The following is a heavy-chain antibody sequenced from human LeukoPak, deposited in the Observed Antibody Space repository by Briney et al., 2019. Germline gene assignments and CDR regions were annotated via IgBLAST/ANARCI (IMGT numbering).Heavy chain of an antibody. CDR1: GFTFSSYG. CDR2: IRYDGSDK. J-gene: IGHJ4*02. Sequence: GGSLRLSCAASGFTFSSYGMHWVRQAPGKGLEWVSFIRYDGSDKHYADSVKGRFTISRDISQNTLYLQMNSLRPEDTAVYYCAKGVPDLGDSPPFDYWGQGTLVTVSS. V-gene: IGHV3-30*02. CDR3: AKGVPDLGDSPPFDY. D-gene: IGHD2-21*02.